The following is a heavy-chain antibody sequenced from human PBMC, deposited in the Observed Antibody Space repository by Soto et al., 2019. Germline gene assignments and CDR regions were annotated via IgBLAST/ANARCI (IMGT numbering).Heavy chain of an antibody. CDR2: INHSGST. CDR3: ARVTHSRIAARFFYYYGMDV. J-gene: IGHJ6*02. Sequence: SETLSLTXAVYGGSLSGYYWSWIRQPPGKGLEWIGEINHSGSTNYNPSLKSRVTISVDTSKNQFSLKLSSVTAADTAVYYCARVTHSRIAARFFYYYGMDVWGQGTTVTVSS. CDR1: GGSLSGYY. V-gene: IGHV4-34*01. D-gene: IGHD6-6*01.